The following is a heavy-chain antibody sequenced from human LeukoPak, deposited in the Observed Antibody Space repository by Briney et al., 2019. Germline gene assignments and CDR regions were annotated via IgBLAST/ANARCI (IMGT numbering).Heavy chain of an antibody. CDR1: GFTFSRHG. CDR2: ISNDGSRK. J-gene: IGHJ4*02. V-gene: IGHV3-30*03. CDR3: ARVGDSSGYYYFDY. D-gene: IGHD3-22*01. Sequence: GGSLRLSCAPSGFTFSRHGMHWVRQAPGKGLEWVAIISNDGSRKYYAHSVEGRFTISRDNSKNTLYLQMNSLRAEDTAVYYCARVGDSSGYYYFDYWGQGTLVTVSS.